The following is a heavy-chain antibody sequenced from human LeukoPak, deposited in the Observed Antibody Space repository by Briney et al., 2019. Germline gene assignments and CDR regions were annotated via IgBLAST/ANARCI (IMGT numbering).Heavy chain of an antibody. V-gene: IGHV3-7*01. CDR2: VKQDGSEK. Sequence: PGGSLRLSCAASGFTFSSYWMSWVRQAPGKGLEWVANVKQDGSEKYYVDSVKGRFTISRDNAKNSLYLQMNSLRAEDTAVYYCARGIVVPAALQGRYAFDIWGQGTMVTVSS. CDR1: GFTFSSYW. J-gene: IGHJ3*02. D-gene: IGHD2-2*01. CDR3: ARGIVVPAALQGRYAFDI.